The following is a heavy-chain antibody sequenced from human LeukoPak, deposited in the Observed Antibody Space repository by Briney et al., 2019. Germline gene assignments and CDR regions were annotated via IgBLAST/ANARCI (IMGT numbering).Heavy chain of an antibody. CDR1: GYIFTSYG. V-gene: IGHV1-18*01. CDR3: AREGEYYDILTGRDY. Sequence: ASVKVSCKASGYIFTSYGISWVRQAPGQGLEWMGWISAYNGNTNYAQKLQGRVTMTTDTSTSTAYMELRSLRSDDTAVYYCAREGEYYDILTGRDYWGQGTLVTVSS. CDR2: ISAYNGNT. J-gene: IGHJ4*02. D-gene: IGHD3-9*01.